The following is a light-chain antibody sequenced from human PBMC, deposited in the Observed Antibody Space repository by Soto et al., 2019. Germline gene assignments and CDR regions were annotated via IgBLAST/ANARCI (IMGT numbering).Light chain of an antibody. J-gene: IGKJ5*01. CDR3: QQRSKWPPEVT. CDR2: DAS. CDR1: PSVRSSY. Sequence: EIVLTQSPGTLSLSPGERATLSCRASPSVRSSYLAWYQQKPGQAPRLLIYDASNRATGISARFSGSGSGTDFTLTISSLEPEDFAVYYCQQRSKWPPEVTFGQGTRLEIK. V-gene: IGKV3-11*01.